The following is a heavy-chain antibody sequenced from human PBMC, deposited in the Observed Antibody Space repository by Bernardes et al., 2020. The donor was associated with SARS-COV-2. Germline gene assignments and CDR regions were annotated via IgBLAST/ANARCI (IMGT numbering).Heavy chain of an antibody. J-gene: IGHJ4*02. Sequence: GGSLRLSCAASGFTFSSYGMHWVRQAPGKGLEWVAVISYDGSNKYYADSVKGRFTISRDNSKNTLYLQMNSLRAEDTAVYYCAKDEYGSGSYVYWGQGTLVTVSS. CDR2: ISYDGSNK. V-gene: IGHV3-30*18. CDR1: GFTFSSYG. CDR3: AKDEYGSGSYVY. D-gene: IGHD3-10*01.